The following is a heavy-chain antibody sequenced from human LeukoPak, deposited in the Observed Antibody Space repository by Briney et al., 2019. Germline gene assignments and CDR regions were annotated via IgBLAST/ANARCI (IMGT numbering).Heavy chain of an antibody. CDR3: ATHLGGYCSGGSCYRSYGMDV. D-gene: IGHD2-15*01. Sequence: PGGSLRLSCAASGFTFSSYAVHWVRQAPGKGLEWVAVISYDGSNKYYADSVKGRFTISRDNSKDTLYLQMNSLRAEDTAVYYCATHLGGYCSGGSCYRSYGMDVWGQGTTVTVSS. J-gene: IGHJ6*02. V-gene: IGHV3-30-3*01. CDR1: GFTFSSYA. CDR2: ISYDGSNK.